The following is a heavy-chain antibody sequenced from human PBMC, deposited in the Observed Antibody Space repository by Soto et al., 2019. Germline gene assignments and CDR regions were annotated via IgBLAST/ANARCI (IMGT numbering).Heavy chain of an antibody. V-gene: IGHV1-18*01. D-gene: IGHD6-19*01. CDR1: GYTFTGYD. Sequence: ASVKVSCKASGYTFTGYDINWVRQATGQGLEWMGWISAYNGNTNYAQKLQGRVTMTTDTSTSTAYMELRSLRSDDTAVYYCARDKGSGWYEYDYWGQGTLVTVSS. CDR3: ARDKGSGWYEYDY. J-gene: IGHJ4*02. CDR2: ISAYNGNT.